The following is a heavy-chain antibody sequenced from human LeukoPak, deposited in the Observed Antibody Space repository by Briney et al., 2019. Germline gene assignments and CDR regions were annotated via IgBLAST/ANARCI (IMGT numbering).Heavy chain of an antibody. V-gene: IGHV3-53*05. CDR2: IYSGGST. CDR1: GFTVSSNY. J-gene: IGHJ6*02. D-gene: IGHD3-10*01. CDR3: AKDIGYGSGSFYYGMDV. Sequence: PGGSLRLSCAASGFTVSSNYMSWVRQAPGKGLEWVSVIYSGGSTYYADSVKGRFTISRDNAKNSLYLQMNSLRAEDTALYYCAKDIGYGSGSFYYGMDVWGQGTMVTVSS.